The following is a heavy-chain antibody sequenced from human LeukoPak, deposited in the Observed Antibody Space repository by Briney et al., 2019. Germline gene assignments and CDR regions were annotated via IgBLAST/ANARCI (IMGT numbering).Heavy chain of an antibody. D-gene: IGHD3-22*01. CDR1: GGTSASTFSSYS. CDR3: ARESYYYDSSGYYYNVVYWFDS. Sequence: SVKVSCKASGGTSASTFSSYSISWVRQAPGQGLEWMGGIIPIFGTPNYAQKFQGRVTITADKSTSTAYIELSSLRSEDTAVYYCARESYYYDSSGYYYNVVYWFDSWGQGTLVTVSS. CDR2: IIPIFGTP. V-gene: IGHV1-69*06. J-gene: IGHJ5*01.